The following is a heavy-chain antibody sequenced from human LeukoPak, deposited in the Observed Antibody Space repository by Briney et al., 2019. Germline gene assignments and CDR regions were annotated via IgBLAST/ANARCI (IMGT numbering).Heavy chain of an antibody. CDR3: ARAGGATTNDAFDI. CDR1: GGTFSSYA. D-gene: IGHD1-26*01. V-gene: IGHV1-46*01. Sequence: EASVKVSCKASGGTFSSYAISWVRQAPGQGLEWMGIINPSGGSTSYAQKFQGRVTMTRDTSTSTVYMELSSLRSEDTAVYYCARAGGATTNDAFDIWGQGTMVTVSS. CDR2: INPSGGST. J-gene: IGHJ3*02.